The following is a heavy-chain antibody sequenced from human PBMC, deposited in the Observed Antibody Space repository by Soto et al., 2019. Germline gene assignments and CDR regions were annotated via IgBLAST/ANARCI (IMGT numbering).Heavy chain of an antibody. D-gene: IGHD6-6*01. CDR1: GGSISSSSYY. Sequence: QLQLQESGPGLVKPSETLSLTCTVSGGSISSSSYYWGWIRQPPGKGLEWIGSIYYSGSTYYNPSLKGRVPISVDTSKNQFPLKLSSVTAADTAVYYCARAARPYYYYYMDVWGKGTTVTVSS. V-gene: IGHV4-39*01. J-gene: IGHJ6*03. CDR2: IYYSGST. CDR3: ARAARPYYYYYMDV.